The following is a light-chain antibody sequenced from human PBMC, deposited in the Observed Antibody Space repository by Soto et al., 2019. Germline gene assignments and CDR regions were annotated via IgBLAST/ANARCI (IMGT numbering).Light chain of an antibody. CDR3: SSFVGGNTYV. CDR2: EVN. CDR1: SSDFGNYNL. V-gene: IGLV2-23*02. Sequence: QSALTQPASVSGSPGQSITISCTGTSSDFGNYNLVSWYQQHPGKVPKLILFEVNKRPSGVSGRFSGSKSGNTASLTISGLQAEDEADYYCSSFVGGNTYVFGTGTKLTVL. J-gene: IGLJ1*01.